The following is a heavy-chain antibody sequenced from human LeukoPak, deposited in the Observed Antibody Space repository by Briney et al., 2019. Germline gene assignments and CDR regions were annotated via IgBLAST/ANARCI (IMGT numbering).Heavy chain of an antibody. J-gene: IGHJ5*02. CDR3: ARSRIISWFDP. Sequence: SETLSLTCTVSGGSISNYYWSWIRQPPGKGLEWIGYIYYSGSTNYNPSLKSRVTISVDTSKNQFSLKLSSVTAADTAVYYCARSRIISWFDPWGQGTLVTVSS. CDR1: GGSISNYY. D-gene: IGHD2-15*01. CDR2: IYYSGST. V-gene: IGHV4-59*12.